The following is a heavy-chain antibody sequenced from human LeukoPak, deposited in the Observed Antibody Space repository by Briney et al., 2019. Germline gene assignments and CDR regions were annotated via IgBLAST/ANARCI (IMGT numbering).Heavy chain of an antibody. J-gene: IGHJ4*02. CDR2: ISGRGEST. Sequence: GGSLRLSCAASGFTFSSYTVSWVRQAPGEGLEWLSAISGRGESTFYAPSVKGRFAISRDNSDNTLYLQMSSLRVDDTAVYFCAKERQTGDYFTSDYWGQGTLVTVSS. V-gene: IGHV3-23*01. D-gene: IGHD4-17*01. CDR1: GFTFSSYT. CDR3: AKERQTGDYFTSDY.